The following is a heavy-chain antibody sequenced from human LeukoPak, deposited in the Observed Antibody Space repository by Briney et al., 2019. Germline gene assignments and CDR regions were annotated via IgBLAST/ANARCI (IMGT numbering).Heavy chain of an antibody. J-gene: IGHJ6*03. CDR1: GGTFSSFA. Sequence: ASVKVSCKTSGGTFSSFAITWVRQTPGQGLEWMGGIIPIFGTTNYAQKSQDRVTITADKSTSTAYMKLSSLRSEDTAVYFCARVVGLTGYSSNWYSGYYYYMDVWGKGTTVTVSS. V-gene: IGHV1-69*06. D-gene: IGHD6-13*01. CDR2: IIPIFGTT. CDR3: ARVVGLTGYSSNWYSGYYYYMDV.